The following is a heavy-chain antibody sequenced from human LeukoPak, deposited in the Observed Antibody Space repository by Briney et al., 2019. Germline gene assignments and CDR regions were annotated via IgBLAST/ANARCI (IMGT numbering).Heavy chain of an antibody. CDR1: GSTFNTYA. V-gene: IGHV3-23*01. J-gene: IGHJ4*02. CDR2: ITVVGGST. CDR3: AKDPIFGESQIIYYFDS. D-gene: IGHD3-10*02. Sequence: GGSLRLSGAASGSTFNTYAMPWVRQAPGQGLKWGSAITVVGGSTNSGYTVKGRFTISSDNSKNTFYLQMNSLRAEDTDVYYCAKDPIFGESQIIYYFDSWGQGTLVTVSS.